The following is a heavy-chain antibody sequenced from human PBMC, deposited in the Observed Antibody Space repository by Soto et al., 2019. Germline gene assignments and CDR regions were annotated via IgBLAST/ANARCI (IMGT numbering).Heavy chain of an antibody. Sequence: QVQLQESGPGLVKPSGTLSLSCAVSSGSISSSNWWTWVRQPPGKGLEWIGDIYHTGSTNYNPSRKSRVTISLDKSKDQSSLTMSSVTAADTAVYYGARRGVTTDYWGQGTLVTVSS. V-gene: IGHV4-4*02. CDR3: ARRGVTTDY. J-gene: IGHJ4*02. CDR1: SGSISSSNW. CDR2: IYHTGST. D-gene: IGHD4-17*01.